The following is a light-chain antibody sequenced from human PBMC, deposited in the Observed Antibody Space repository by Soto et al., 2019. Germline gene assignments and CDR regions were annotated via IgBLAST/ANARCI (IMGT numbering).Light chain of an antibody. V-gene: IGKV3-11*01. J-gene: IGKJ4*01. CDR3: QQRTNWPQLT. Sequence: EIVLTQSPATLSLSPGERATLSCRASQGVSRYLAWYQQKPGQAPRLLIYDASNRATGIPARFSGSGSGTDSTHTISSLEPEDFAVYYCQQRTNWPQLTFGGGTKVEIK. CDR1: QGVSRY. CDR2: DAS.